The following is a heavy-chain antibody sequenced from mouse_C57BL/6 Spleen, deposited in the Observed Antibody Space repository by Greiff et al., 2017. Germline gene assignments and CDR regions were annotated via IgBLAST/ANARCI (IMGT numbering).Heavy chain of an antibody. J-gene: IGHJ2*01. CDR3: ARGKCSSGSTLDY. Sequence: QVQLQQSGPELVKPGASVKISCKASGYAFSSSWMNWVKQRPGKGLEWIGRSYPGDGDTNYNGKFKGKATLTADKSSSTAYMQLSSLTSEDSAVYFCARGKCSSGSTLDYWGQGTTLTVSS. V-gene: IGHV1-82*01. D-gene: IGHD3-2*02. CDR2: SYPGDGDT. CDR1: GYAFSSSW.